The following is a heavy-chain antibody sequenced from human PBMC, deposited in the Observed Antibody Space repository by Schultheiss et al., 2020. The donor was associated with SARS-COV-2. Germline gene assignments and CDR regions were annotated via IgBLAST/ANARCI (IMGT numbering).Heavy chain of an antibody. J-gene: IGHJ6*03. Sequence: SETLSLTCAVYGGSFSDYYWSWIRQPPGKGLEWIGEINHSGSTNYNPSLKSRVTIAVDTSKNQFSLKLSSVTAADTAVYYCARVREDPYYYHYMDVWGKGTTVTVSS. CDR3: ARVREDPYYYHYMDV. V-gene: IGHV4-34*01. CDR1: GGSFSDYY. CDR2: INHSGST. D-gene: IGHD1-26*01.